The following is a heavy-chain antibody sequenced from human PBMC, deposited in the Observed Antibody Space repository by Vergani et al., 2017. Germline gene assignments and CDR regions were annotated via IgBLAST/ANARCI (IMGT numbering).Heavy chain of an antibody. CDR3: ARGASPGYSSGWYGYYGMDV. D-gene: IGHD6-19*01. CDR1: GGSISSYY. J-gene: IGHJ6*02. CDR2: IYYSGST. Sequence: QVQLQESGPGLVKPSETLSLTCTVSGGSISSYYWSWIRQPPGKGLEWIGYIYYSGSTNYNPSLKSRVTISVDKSKNQFSLKLSSVTAADTAVYYCARGASPGYSSGWYGYYGMDVWGQGTTVTVSS. V-gene: IGHV4-59*01.